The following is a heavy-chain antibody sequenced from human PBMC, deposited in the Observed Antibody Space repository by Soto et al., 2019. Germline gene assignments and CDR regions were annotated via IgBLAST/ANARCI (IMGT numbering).Heavy chain of an antibody. V-gene: IGHV4-34*01. CDR1: GGSFSGYY. D-gene: IGHD4-17*01. CDR3: ARVRIPGGDYYFDY. CDR2: INHSGNT. Sequence: SETLSLTCAIYGGSFSGYYWSWIRQPPGKGLEWIGEINHSGNTNYNPSLTSRVTILVGTSKSQFSLNLSSVTAADTAVYYCARVRIPGGDYYFDYWGQGTLVTVSS. J-gene: IGHJ4*02.